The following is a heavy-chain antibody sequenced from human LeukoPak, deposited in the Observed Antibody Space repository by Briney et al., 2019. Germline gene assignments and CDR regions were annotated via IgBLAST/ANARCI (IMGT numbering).Heavy chain of an antibody. V-gene: IGHV3-30*04. D-gene: IGHD3-10*01. Sequence: GESLKLSCAASGFTSSHYSKHWIRQAPGKGLEWVALISYDGTYKYHAESVTGRFTISIDNAKNSLYLQMNSLRAEDTAVYYCARSLWFEEYLLSYYYMDVWGKGTTVTVSS. CDR2: ISYDGTYK. J-gene: IGHJ6*03. CDR3: ARSLWFEEYLLSYYYMDV. CDR1: GFTSSHYS.